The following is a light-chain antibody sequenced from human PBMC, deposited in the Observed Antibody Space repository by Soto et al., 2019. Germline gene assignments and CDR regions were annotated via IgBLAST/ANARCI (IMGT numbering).Light chain of an antibody. CDR2: RAS. Sequence: EIVLTQSPGTLSLSPGDRATLSCRASQSVSSDYVAWYQQKPGQTPNVLIYRASIRATGIPDRFSGSGSGTDFTLTISRLEPEDFAVYYCQQRSNWPITFGQGTRLEIK. CDR3: QQRSNWPIT. V-gene: IGKV3D-20*02. J-gene: IGKJ5*01. CDR1: QSVSSDY.